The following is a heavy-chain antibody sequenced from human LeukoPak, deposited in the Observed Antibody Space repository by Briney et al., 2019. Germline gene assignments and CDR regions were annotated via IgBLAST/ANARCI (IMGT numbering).Heavy chain of an antibody. J-gene: IGHJ5*02. CDR2: IYYSGST. D-gene: IGHD6-6*01. Sequence: KTSETLSLTCTVSGGSISSYYWCWIRQPPGKGLEWIGYIYYSGSTNYNPSLKSRVTISVDTSKNQFSLKLSSVTAADTAVYYCARYSSSSDWPLFDPWGQGTLVTVSS. CDR1: GGSISSYY. CDR3: ARYSSSSDWPLFDP. V-gene: IGHV4-59*01.